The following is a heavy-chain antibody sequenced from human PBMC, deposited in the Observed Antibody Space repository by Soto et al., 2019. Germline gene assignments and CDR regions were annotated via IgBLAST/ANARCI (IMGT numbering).Heavy chain of an antibody. J-gene: IGHJ5*02. CDR3: ARDQWNDFWNWFDP. V-gene: IGHV3-64*01. CDR1: GFTFSSYA. Sequence: GGSLRLSCAASGFTFSSYAMHWVRQAPGKGLEYVSAISSNGGSTYYANSVKGRFTISRDNSKNTLYLQMGSLRAEDMAVYYCARDQWNDFWNWFDPWGQGTLVTVSS. CDR2: ISSNGGST. D-gene: IGHD3-3*01.